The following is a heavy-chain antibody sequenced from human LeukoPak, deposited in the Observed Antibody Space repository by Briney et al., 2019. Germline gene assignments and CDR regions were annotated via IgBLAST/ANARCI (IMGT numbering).Heavy chain of an antibody. J-gene: IGHJ4*02. Sequence: SQTLSLTCIVSGGSISSGGYYWSWIRQHPGKGLEWIGYIYYSGSTYYNPSLKSRVTISVDTSKNQFSLKLSSVTAADTAVYYCARGHYDFWSGYYLPQPYYFDYWGQGTLVTVSS. V-gene: IGHV4-31*03. CDR3: ARGHYDFWSGYYLPQPYYFDY. CDR1: GGSISSGGYY. CDR2: IYYSGST. D-gene: IGHD3-3*01.